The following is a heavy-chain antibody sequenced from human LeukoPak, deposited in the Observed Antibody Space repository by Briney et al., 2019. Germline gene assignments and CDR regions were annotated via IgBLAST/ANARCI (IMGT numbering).Heavy chain of an antibody. J-gene: IGHJ6*03. D-gene: IGHD6-19*01. V-gene: IGHV4-34*01. CDR1: GGSFSGYY. Sequence: TSETLSLTCAVYGGSFSGYYWSWIRQPPGKGLEWIGEINHSGSTNYNPSLKSRVTISVDTSKNQFSLKLSSMTAADTAVYYCAKTTPYSSGWYGGGGALYYYMDVWGEGTTVTVSS. CDR2: INHSGST. CDR3: AKTTPYSSGWYGGGGALYYYMDV.